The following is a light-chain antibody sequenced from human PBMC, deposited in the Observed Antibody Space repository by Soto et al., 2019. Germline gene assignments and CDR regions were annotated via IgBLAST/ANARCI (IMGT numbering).Light chain of an antibody. Sequence: DIQMTQSPSTLSASVGDRVTITCRASQSISSWLAWYQQKPGKAPKLLIYDASSLESGVPSRFSGSASGTEFTLTLSSLQPDDFATYYCQQYNTYSRTFGQGTKLEIK. CDR2: DAS. CDR3: QQYNTYSRT. V-gene: IGKV1-5*01. J-gene: IGKJ2*02. CDR1: QSISSW.